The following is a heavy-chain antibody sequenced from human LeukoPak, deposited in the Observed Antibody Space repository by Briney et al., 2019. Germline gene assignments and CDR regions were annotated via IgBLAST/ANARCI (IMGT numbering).Heavy chain of an antibody. CDR2: IYYSGST. J-gene: IGHJ3*02. CDR1: GVSISNYY. V-gene: IGHV4-59*01. Sequence: KSSETLSLTCTVSGVSISNYYGSWIRQPPGEGVEWSGYIYYSGSTNYNPTLKSRVTISVDTSKNQFSLKLSSVTAAATAVYYCATAMHGYCSGGSCYGAFDIWGRGTMVTVSS. CDR3: ATAMHGYCSGGSCYGAFDI. D-gene: IGHD2-15*01.